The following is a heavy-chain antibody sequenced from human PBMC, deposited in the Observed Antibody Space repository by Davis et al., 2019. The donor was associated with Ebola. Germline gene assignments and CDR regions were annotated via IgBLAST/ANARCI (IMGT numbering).Heavy chain of an antibody. CDR1: GFTFSNYA. D-gene: IGHD6-19*01. J-gene: IGHJ4*02. CDR3: AKSARSGWYDFDY. V-gene: IGHV3-23*01. Sequence: GESLKISCAASGFTFSNYAMSWVRQAPGKGLAWVSAISGSGGSTYYADSVKGRFTISRDNSKNTLYLQMNSLRAEDTAVYYCAKSARSGWYDFDYWGQGTLVTVSS. CDR2: ISGSGGST.